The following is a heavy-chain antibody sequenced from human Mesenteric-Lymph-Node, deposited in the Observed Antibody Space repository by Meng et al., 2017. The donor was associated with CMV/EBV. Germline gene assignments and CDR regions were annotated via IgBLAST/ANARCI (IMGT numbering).Heavy chain of an antibody. V-gene: IGHV4-39*07. CDR3: ARSYRTGRFFGYFDY. Sequence: SETLSLTCTVSGGSISSSSYYWGWIRQPPGKGLEWIGSIYYSGSTYYNPSLKSRVTISVDTSKNQFSLKLSSVTAADTAVYYCARSYRTGRFFGYFDYWGQGTVVTVSS. D-gene: IGHD3-3*01. CDR2: IYYSGST. CDR1: GGSISSSSYY. J-gene: IGHJ4*02.